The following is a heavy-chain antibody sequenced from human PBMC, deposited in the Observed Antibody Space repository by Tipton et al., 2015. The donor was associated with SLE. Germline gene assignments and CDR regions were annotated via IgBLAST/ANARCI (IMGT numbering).Heavy chain of an antibody. D-gene: IGHD2-21*02. Sequence: TLSLTCTVSGASISSLYWSWIRQPPGKGLEWIGCTSYSGSTNYNPSLRSRVTLSIDTSKNQFSLKLSSVTAADTAVYYCARCDTGFDYWGQGTLVTVSS. CDR2: TSYSGST. CDR3: ARCDTGFDY. CDR1: GASISSLY. J-gene: IGHJ4*02. V-gene: IGHV4-59*11.